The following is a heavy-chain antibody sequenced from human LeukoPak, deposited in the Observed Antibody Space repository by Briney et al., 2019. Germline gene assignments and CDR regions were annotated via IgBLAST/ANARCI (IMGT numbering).Heavy chain of an antibody. CDR1: GFTFSRYE. D-gene: IGHD5-12*01. CDR2: ISSSGSSI. CDR3: ATDEDIVATIPSFFDY. J-gene: IGHJ4*02. V-gene: IGHV3-48*03. Sequence: GGSLRLSCAASGFTFSRYEMNWVRQAPGKGLEWVSYISSSGSSIYYADSVKGRFTIFRDNAKKSLYLQMKSLRAEDTAVYYCATDEDIVATIPSFFDYWGQGTLVTVSS.